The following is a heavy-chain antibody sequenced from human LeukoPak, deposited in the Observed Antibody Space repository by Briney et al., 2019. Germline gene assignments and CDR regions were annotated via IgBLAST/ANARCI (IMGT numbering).Heavy chain of an antibody. Sequence: SETLSLTCTVSGGSITSYYWNWIRQLPGKGLEWIGYFYYTGSDNYNPSLKCRVTISADTSKNQFSLELSSVTAADTAVYFCVRGYCSGRTCYHFDYWGQGTLVTVSS. CDR1: GGSITSYY. J-gene: IGHJ4*02. CDR3: VRGYCSGRTCYHFDY. CDR2: FYYTGSD. D-gene: IGHD2-15*01. V-gene: IGHV4-59*01.